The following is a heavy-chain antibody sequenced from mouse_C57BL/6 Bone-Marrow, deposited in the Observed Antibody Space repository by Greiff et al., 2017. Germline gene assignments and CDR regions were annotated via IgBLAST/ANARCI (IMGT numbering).Heavy chain of an antibody. CDR2: IYPTGGRT. D-gene: IGHD4-1*01. Sequence: VQLQQPGAELVKPGASVKMSCKASGYTFTSYWITWVTQRPGQGLEWIGDIYPTGGRTNYNEQFKSKAILTVDTSSNTAYMQLSSLTSEDSAVFYCARSGPLGRSFDYWGQGTTLTVSS. CDR1: GYTFTSYW. CDR3: ARSGPLGRSFDY. J-gene: IGHJ2*01. V-gene: IGHV1-55*01.